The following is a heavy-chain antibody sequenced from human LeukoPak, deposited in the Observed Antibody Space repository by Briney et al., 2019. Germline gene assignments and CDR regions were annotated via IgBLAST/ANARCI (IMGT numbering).Heavy chain of an antibody. Sequence: SQTLSLTCAVSGGSISSGGYSWSWIRQPPGKGLEWIGYIYHSGSTYYNPSLKSRVTISVDRSKNQFSLKLSSVTAADTAVYYCARERIPSSSTSSYYFDYWGQGTLVTVSS. CDR2: IYHSGST. D-gene: IGHD2-2*01. J-gene: IGHJ4*02. CDR1: GGSISSGGYS. V-gene: IGHV4-30-2*01. CDR3: ARERIPSSSTSSYYFDY.